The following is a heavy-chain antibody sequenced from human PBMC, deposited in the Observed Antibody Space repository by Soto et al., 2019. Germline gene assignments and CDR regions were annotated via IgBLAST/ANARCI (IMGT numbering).Heavy chain of an antibody. Sequence: QVQLQQWGAGLLKPSETLSLTCAVYGGSFSGYYWSWIRQPPGKGLEWIGEINHSGSTIYNPSLASRDTISVDTSKNQFYLKLSSVTAADTAVYYCARVQWFGMDGRYWGQGTLVTVSS. J-gene: IGHJ4*02. CDR2: INHSGST. V-gene: IGHV4-34*02. CDR1: GGSFSGYY. CDR3: ARVQWFGMDGRY. D-gene: IGHD3-10*01.